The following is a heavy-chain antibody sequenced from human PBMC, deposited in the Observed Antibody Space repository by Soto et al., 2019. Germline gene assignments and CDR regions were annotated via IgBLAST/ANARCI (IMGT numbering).Heavy chain of an antibody. V-gene: IGHV3-33*01. CDR2: IWYVGRNK. Sequence: QVQLVESGGGVVQPGRSLRLSCAASGFTFSSYGMQWVRQAPGKELEWVAVIWYVGRNKYYADSVKGRFTISRDIPKNTLYFQMISLRAEDSAVYYCARETRLWTLAGDYYGLDVWGQGTTVTVSS. CDR3: ARETRLWTLAGDYYGLDV. CDR1: GFTFSSYG. J-gene: IGHJ6*02. D-gene: IGHD3-10*01.